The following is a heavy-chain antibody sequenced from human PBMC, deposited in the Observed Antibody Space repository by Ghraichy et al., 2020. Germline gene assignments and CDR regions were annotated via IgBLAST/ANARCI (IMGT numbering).Heavy chain of an antibody. V-gene: IGHV3-15*01. CDR1: GFYFTDAW. D-gene: IGHD2-2*02. CDR2: IKSKRGGETK. J-gene: IGHJ6*03. Sequence: GESLNISCAASGFYFTDAWMSWVRQAPGKGLEWIGRIKSKRGGETKDYAASVKGRFTISRDDSKNTVYLQMNSLKTEDTAVYFCIWVQRYCSRTNCYTDSDFYYYMDVWGKGTTVTVSS. CDR3: IWVQRYCSRTNCYTDSDFYYYMDV.